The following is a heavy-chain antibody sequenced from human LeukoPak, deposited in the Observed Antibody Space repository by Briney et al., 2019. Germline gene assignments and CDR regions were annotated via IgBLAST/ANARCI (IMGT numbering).Heavy chain of an antibody. CDR1: GYTLTTYY. CDR3: ARGGPGVDGYNYAFDI. CDR2: INPSGGST. V-gene: IGHV1-46*01. Sequence: GASVKVSCEASGYTLTTYYIHWVRQAPGQGLEWMGIINPSGGSTSYAQKFQGRVTMTRDTSTSTVYMELSSLRSEDTAVYYCARGGPGVDGYNYAFDIWGQGTRVTVSS. D-gene: IGHD5-24*01. J-gene: IGHJ3*02.